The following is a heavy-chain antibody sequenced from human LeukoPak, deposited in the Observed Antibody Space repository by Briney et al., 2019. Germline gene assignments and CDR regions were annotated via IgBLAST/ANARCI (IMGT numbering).Heavy chain of an antibody. V-gene: IGHV1-8*01. Sequence: APVKVSCKASGYTFTNYDIDWVRQAAGQGPEWMGWMNPNTGNTAYAQKFQGRVVMTRDTAITTAFMELSGLRPDDTAVYYCAKVFHWDNFFDPWGQGTLVTVTS. CDR2: MNPNTGNT. CDR1: GYTFTNYD. D-gene: IGHD7-27*01. CDR3: AKVFHWDNFFDP. J-gene: IGHJ5*02.